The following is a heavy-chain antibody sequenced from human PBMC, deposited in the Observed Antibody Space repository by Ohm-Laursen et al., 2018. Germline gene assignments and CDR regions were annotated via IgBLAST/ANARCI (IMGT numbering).Heavy chain of an antibody. J-gene: IGHJ4*02. Sequence: SLRLSCTASGFTFSSYGMSWVRQAPGAGLEWVSGISASGGSGGSTDHADSVKGRFTISRDNSKNTLYLQMNSLRAEDTAVYYCARAGVVIRNPPIDYWGQGILVTVSS. D-gene: IGHD3-3*01. V-gene: IGHV3-23*01. CDR1: GFTFSSYG. CDR2: ISASGGSGGST. CDR3: ARAGVVIRNPPIDY.